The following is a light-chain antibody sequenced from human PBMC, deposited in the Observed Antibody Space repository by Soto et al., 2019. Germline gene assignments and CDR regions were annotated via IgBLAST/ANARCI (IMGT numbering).Light chain of an antibody. J-gene: IGLJ1*01. CDR1: SSNIGAGYD. CDR2: DNR. Sequence: QSVLTQPPSVSGAPGQRVTISCTGSSSNIGAGYDVHWYQQLPGTAPKLLIYDNRNRPSGVPDRVSGSKSGTSASLAITGLQAEDEADYYCQSYDNSLSGLFVFGTGTKLTVL. V-gene: IGLV1-40*01. CDR3: QSYDNSLSGLFV.